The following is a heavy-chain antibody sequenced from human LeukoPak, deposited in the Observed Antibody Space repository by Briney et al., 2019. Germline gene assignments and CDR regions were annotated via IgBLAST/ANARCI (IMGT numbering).Heavy chain of an antibody. V-gene: IGHV1-2*02. CDR2: INPNSGGT. CDR3: ARDLSYYGSGSYYFDY. D-gene: IGHD3-10*01. Sequence: ASVTVSFKSSGYTFTDYYMHWVRQAPGQGLEWMGWINPNSGGTNYAPKFQGRVTMTMDTSISTAYMELSRLRSDDTAVYYCARDLSYYGSGSYYFDYWGQGTLVTVSS. J-gene: IGHJ4*02. CDR1: GYTFTDYY.